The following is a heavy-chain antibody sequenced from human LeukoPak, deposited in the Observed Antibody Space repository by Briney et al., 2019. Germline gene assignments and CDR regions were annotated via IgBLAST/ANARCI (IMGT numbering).Heavy chain of an antibody. CDR3: ARADTAMARSFDY. V-gene: IGHV4-59*11. D-gene: IGHD5-18*01. CDR1: GGSISSHY. J-gene: IGHJ4*02. Sequence: SETLSLTCTVSGGSISSHYWSWIRQPPGKGLEWIGYIYYSGSTHYNPSLKSRGTISVDTSKNQFSLKLSSVTAADTAVYYCARADTAMARSFDYWGQGTLVTVSS. CDR2: IYYSGST.